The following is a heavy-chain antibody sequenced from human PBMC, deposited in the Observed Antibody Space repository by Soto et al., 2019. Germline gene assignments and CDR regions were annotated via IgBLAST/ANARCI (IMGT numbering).Heavy chain of an antibody. V-gene: IGHV2-5*02. CDR1: GFSLSTSGVG. J-gene: IGHJ5*02. CDR2: IYWDDDK. CDR3: APPLYLSGWFDP. D-gene: IGHD2-15*01. Sequence: QITLKESGPTLVKPTQTLTLTCAFSGFSLSTSGVGVGWIRQPPGKALEWLAHIYWDDDKRYSPSLENRLTTTKDTPNNQVVLTMTPMDPVDTATYYCAPPLYLSGWFDPWGQGTQVTVSS.